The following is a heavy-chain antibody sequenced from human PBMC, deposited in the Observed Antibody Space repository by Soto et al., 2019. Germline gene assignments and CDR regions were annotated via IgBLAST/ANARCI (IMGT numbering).Heavy chain of an antibody. V-gene: IGHV4-59*01. Sequence: SETLSLTCTVSGGSISSYYWSWIRQPPGKGLEWIGYIYYSGSTNYNPSLKSRVSISVDTSKNQFSLKLNSVTAADTAVYYCARDLWGYCGTDCYPLDVWGQGTTVTVSS. D-gene: IGHD2-21*02. J-gene: IGHJ6*02. CDR2: IYYSGST. CDR1: GGSISSYY. CDR3: ARDLWGYCGTDCYPLDV.